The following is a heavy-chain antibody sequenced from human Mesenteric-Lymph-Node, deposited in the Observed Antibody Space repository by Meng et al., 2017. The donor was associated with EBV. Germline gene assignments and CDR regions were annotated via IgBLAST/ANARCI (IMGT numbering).Heavy chain of an antibody. Sequence: VELVGCGGGLVKPGGSLRLSCAVCEFTFSNYNMNWVRQAPGKGLEWVSSMNSSSSYMCYADSVKGRCTISRDNAKGTLYLQMNSLRVEDTAVYYCATDRWEREGWFDRWGQGTLVTVSS. D-gene: IGHD1-26*01. CDR2: MNSSSSYM. V-gene: IGHV3-21*01. CDR3: ATDRWEREGWFDR. J-gene: IGHJ5*02. CDR1: EFTFSNYN.